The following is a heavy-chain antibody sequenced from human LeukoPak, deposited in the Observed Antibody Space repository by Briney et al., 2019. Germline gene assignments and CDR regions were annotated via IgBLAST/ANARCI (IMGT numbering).Heavy chain of an antibody. CDR3: ARDMGIAAAFDI. J-gene: IGHJ3*02. CDR2: ISSSSSYI. V-gene: IGHV3-21*01. D-gene: IGHD6-13*01. CDR1: GFTFSSYS. Sequence: GGSLRLACAASGFTFSSYSMTWVRQAPGKGLEWVSSISSSSSYIYYADSVKGRFTISRDNAKNSLYLQMNSLRAEDTAVYYCARDMGIAAAFDIWGQGTMVTVSS.